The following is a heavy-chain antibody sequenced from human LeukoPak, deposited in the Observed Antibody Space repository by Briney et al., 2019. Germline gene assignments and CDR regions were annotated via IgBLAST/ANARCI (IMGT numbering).Heavy chain of an antibody. CDR3: ARATDYYDSSGYYGFDY. CDR1: GFTFSRYW. Sequence: GGSLRLSCVGSGFTFSRYWLNWVRQAPGKGLEWVSYISSSSSTIYYADSVKGRFTISRDNAKNSLYLQMNSLRDEDTAVYYCARATDYYDSSGYYGFDYWGQGTLVTVSS. V-gene: IGHV3-48*02. J-gene: IGHJ4*02. D-gene: IGHD3-22*01. CDR2: ISSSSSTI.